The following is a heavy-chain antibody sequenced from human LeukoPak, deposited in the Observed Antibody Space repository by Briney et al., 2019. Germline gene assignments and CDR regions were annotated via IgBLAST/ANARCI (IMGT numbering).Heavy chain of an antibody. V-gene: IGHV4-39*07. Sequence: PSETLSLTCTVSGGSISSSSYYWGWIRQPPGKGLEWIGSIYYSGSTYYNPSLKSRVTISVDTSKNQFSLKLSSVTAADTAVYYCARVFSGSPHYYYYYMDVWGKGTTVTVSS. D-gene: IGHD1-26*01. CDR2: IYYSGST. J-gene: IGHJ6*03. CDR3: ARVFSGSPHYYYYYMDV. CDR1: GGSISSSSYY.